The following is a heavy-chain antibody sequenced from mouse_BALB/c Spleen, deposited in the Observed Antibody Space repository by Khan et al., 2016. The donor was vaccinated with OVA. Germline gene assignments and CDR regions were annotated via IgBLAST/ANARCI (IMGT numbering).Heavy chain of an antibody. Sequence: QVQLKESGPGLAAPSQSLSLTCTVSGFSLKNYGVSWVRQPPGKGLEWLGVIRGDGSKNYHSALKPGMSISTDTSKSEMFLKLNRLQIDDTATYYSVKLYYYRYLYFDYWGQGTMLTVSA. CDR2: IRGDGSK. J-gene: IGHJ2*01. D-gene: IGHD2-14*01. CDR1: GFSLKNYG. V-gene: IGHV2-3*01. CDR3: VKLYYYRYLYFDY.